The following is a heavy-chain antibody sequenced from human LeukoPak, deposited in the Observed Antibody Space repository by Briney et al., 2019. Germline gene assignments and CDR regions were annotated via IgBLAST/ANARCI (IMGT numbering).Heavy chain of an antibody. CDR3: AELGITMIGGV. J-gene: IGHJ6*04. V-gene: IGHV3-11*04. CDR2: ISSSGTTK. CDR1: GFTFSDYY. D-gene: IGHD3-10*02. Sequence: GGSLRLSCAASGFTFSDYYMSWIRQAPGKGLEWVSYISSSGTTKYYADSVKGRFTISRDNAKDSLYLQMNSLRAEDTAVYYCAELGITMIGGVWGKGTTVTISS.